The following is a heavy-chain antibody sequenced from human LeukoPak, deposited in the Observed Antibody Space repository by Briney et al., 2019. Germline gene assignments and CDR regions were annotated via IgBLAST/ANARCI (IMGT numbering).Heavy chain of an antibody. D-gene: IGHD5-12*01. Sequence: GGSLRLSCAASGFTFSSYAMSWVRQAPGKGLEWVSAISGSGGRTYYADSVKGRFTISRDNSKNTLYLQMNSLRAEDTAVYYCAKLSGYDYYFDYWGQGTLVTVSS. CDR3: AKLSGYDYYFDY. CDR1: GFTFSSYA. CDR2: ISGSGGRT. V-gene: IGHV3-23*01. J-gene: IGHJ4*02.